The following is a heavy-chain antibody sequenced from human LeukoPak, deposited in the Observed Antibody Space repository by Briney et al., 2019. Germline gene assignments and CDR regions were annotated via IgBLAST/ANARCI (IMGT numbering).Heavy chain of an antibody. Sequence: SETLSLACTVSGGSISSYYWSWIRQPPGKGLEWIGYIYDSGSTNYNPSLKSRVTISVDTSKNQFSLKLSSVTAADTAVYYCARMVRRNWFDPWGQGTLVTVSS. D-gene: IGHD3-10*01. V-gene: IGHV4-59*01. J-gene: IGHJ5*02. CDR2: IYDSGST. CDR1: GGSISSYY. CDR3: ARMVRRNWFDP.